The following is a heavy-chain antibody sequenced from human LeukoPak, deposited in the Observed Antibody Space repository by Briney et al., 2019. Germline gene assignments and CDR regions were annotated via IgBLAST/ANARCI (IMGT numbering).Heavy chain of an antibody. J-gene: IGHJ3*02. Sequence: SETLSLTCTVSGGSISSYYWSWIRQPAGKGLEWIGRIYTSGSTNYNPSLKSRVTMSVDTSKNQFSLKLSSVTAADTAVYYCARGIAAAGPSDAFDIWGQGTMVTVSS. CDR1: GGSISSYY. V-gene: IGHV4-4*07. D-gene: IGHD6-13*01. CDR2: IYTSGST. CDR3: ARGIAAAGPSDAFDI.